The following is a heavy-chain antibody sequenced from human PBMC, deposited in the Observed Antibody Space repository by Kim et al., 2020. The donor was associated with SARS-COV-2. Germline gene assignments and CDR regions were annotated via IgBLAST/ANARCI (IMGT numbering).Heavy chain of an antibody. CDR1: GYTFTSYA. V-gene: IGHV1-3*01. CDR2: INAGNGNT. D-gene: IGHD5-12*01. J-gene: IGHJ4*02. Sequence: ASGKVSCKASGYTFTSYAMHWVRQAPGQRLEWMGWINAGNGNTKYSQKFQGRVTITRDTSASTAYMELSSLRSEDTAVYYCARSPDIVATISLDYWGQGTLVTVSS. CDR3: ARSPDIVATISLDY.